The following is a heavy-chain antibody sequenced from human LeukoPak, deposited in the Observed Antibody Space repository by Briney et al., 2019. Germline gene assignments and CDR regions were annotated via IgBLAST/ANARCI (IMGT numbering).Heavy chain of an antibody. V-gene: IGHV1-18*01. J-gene: IGHJ6*02. CDR1: GYTITTYG. CDR3: ARGQSSVGGDYYYYFGMDV. Sequence: ASVTVSCKASGYTITTYGINWVRQAPGQGLEWMGWISAYNGVSKYAQKFQGRVTMTTETSTTTAYMELRSLRSDDTAVYFCARGQSSVGGDYYYYFGMDVWGQGTTVTVSS. CDR2: ISAYNGVS. D-gene: IGHD6-19*01.